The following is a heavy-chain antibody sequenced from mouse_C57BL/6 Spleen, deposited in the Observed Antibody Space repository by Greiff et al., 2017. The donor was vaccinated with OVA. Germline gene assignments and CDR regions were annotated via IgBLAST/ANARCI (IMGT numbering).Heavy chain of an antibody. Sequence: VQLQQSGAELARPGASVKLSCKASGYTFTSYGISWVKQRTGQGLEWIGEIYPRSGNTYYNEKFKGKATLTADKSSSTAYMELRSLTSEDSAVYFCAGDGYSLGYFDVWGTGTTVTVSS. CDR2: IYPRSGNT. CDR3: AGDGYSLGYFDV. J-gene: IGHJ1*03. D-gene: IGHD2-3*01. V-gene: IGHV1-81*01. CDR1: GYTFTSYG.